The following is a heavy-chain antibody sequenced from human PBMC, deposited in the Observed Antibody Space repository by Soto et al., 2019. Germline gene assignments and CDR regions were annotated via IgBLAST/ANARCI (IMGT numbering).Heavy chain of an antibody. J-gene: IGHJ4*02. CDR2: ISAYNGST. CDR3: AREGGYSSREFDS. D-gene: IGHD5-18*01. Sequence: ASVKVSCKASGYTFTSYGISWVRQAPGQGLEWMGWISAYNGSTNYAQKLQGRVTMTTDTSTSTVHMELSSLRSDDTAVYYCAREGGYSSREFDSWGQGTQVTVSS. V-gene: IGHV1-18*01. CDR1: GYTFTSYG.